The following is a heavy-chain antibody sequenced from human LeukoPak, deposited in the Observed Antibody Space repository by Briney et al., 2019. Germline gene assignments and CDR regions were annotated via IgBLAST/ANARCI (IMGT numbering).Heavy chain of an antibody. Sequence: PSETLSLTCAVSGYSISSGYYWGWIRQPPGKGLEWIGSIYHSGSTYYNPSLKSRVTISVDTSKNQFSLKLSSVTAADTAVYYCASISRWELTLDYWGQGTLVTVSS. J-gene: IGHJ4*02. D-gene: IGHD1-26*01. CDR1: GYSISSGYY. CDR2: IYHSGST. CDR3: ASISRWELTLDY. V-gene: IGHV4-38-2*01.